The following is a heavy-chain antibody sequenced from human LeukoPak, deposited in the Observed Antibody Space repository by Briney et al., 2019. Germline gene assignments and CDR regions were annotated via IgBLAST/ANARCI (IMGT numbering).Heavy chain of an antibody. CDR3: ARDPYSGNYGNYYYYYMDV. CDR1: GFTFSTYN. CDR2: ITSSSGYI. Sequence: PGGSLRLSCAASGFTFSTYNMNWVRHAPGKGLEWISSITSSSGYIYYADSVKGRFTISRDNAKNSLFLQMNNLSPDDTAVYFCARDPYSGNYGNYYYYYMDVRGKGTTVTISS. J-gene: IGHJ6*03. V-gene: IGHV3-21*06. D-gene: IGHD1-26*01.